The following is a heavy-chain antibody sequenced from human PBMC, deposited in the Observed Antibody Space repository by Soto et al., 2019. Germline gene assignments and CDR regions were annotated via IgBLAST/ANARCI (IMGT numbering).Heavy chain of an antibody. D-gene: IGHD1-7*01. Sequence: SQTLSLTCAITGDSVSSNSAGWSWVRQSPSRGLEWLGRTYYRSKWYYEYAVSVRGRMTINPDTSKNQFSLQLNSVTPEDTAVYYCARDAAPTLNYPHGMDVWGQGTAVTVSS. J-gene: IGHJ6*02. CDR2: TYYRSKWYY. CDR3: ARDAAPTLNYPHGMDV. CDR1: GDSVSSNSAG. V-gene: IGHV6-1*01.